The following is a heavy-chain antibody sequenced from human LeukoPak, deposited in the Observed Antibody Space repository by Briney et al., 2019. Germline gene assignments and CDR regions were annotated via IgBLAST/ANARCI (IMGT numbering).Heavy chain of an antibody. D-gene: IGHD2-2*01. J-gene: IGHJ4*02. CDR3: ARAPITSPFYFDY. CDR2: INWSGGST. CDR1: GFAFDEHG. V-gene: IGHV3-20*04. Sequence: GGFLRLSCTASGFAFDEHGMTWVRQVPGKGLEWVSGINWSGGSTGYADPLRGRFTISRDNAKNSLYLQMDSLRAEDTALYYCARAPITSPFYFDYWGQGTLVTVSS.